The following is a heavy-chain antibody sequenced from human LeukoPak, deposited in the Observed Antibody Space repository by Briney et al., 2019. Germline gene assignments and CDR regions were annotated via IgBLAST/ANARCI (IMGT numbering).Heavy chain of an antibody. Sequence: SETLSLTCTVSGGSISSYYWSWIRQPPGKGLEWIGEINHSGSTNYNPSLKSRVTISVDTSKNQFSLKLSSVTAADTAVYYCARVQMLPDAFDIWGQGTMVTVSS. CDR1: GGSISSYY. D-gene: IGHD2-15*01. J-gene: IGHJ3*02. CDR3: ARVQMLPDAFDI. V-gene: IGHV4-34*01. CDR2: INHSGST.